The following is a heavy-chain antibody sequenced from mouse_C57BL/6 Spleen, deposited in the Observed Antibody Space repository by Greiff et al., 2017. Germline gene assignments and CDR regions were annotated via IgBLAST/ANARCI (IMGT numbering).Heavy chain of an antibody. CDR2: IDPENGDT. J-gene: IGHJ1*03. D-gene: IGHD1-1*01. CDR1: GFNIKDDY. V-gene: IGHV14-4*01. Sequence: EVKLQQSGAELVRPGASVKLSCTASGFNIKDDYMHWVKQRPEQGLEWIGWIDPENGDTEYASKFQGKATITADTSSNTAYLQLSSLTSEDTAVYYCTLPITTVWGTGTTVTVSS. CDR3: TLPITTV.